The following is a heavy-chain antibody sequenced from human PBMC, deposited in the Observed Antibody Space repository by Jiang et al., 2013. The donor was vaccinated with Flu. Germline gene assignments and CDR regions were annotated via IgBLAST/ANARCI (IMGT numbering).Heavy chain of an antibody. CDR1: GYTFTSYD. J-gene: IGHJ5*02. CDR3: ARGGGGWGYYDSSGYYFAP. CDR2: MNPNSGNT. Sequence: SGAEVKKPGASVKVSCKASGYTFTSYDINWVRQATGQGLEWMGWMNPNSGNTGYAQKFQGRVTMTRNTSVSTAYMELSSLRSEDTAVYYCARGGGGWGYYDSSGYYFAPWGQGTLVTVSS. V-gene: IGHV1-8*02. D-gene: IGHD3-22*01.